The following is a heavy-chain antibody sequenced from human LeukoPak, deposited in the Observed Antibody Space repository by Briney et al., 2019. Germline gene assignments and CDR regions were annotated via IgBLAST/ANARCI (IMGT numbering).Heavy chain of an antibody. CDR1: GFTFSSYA. V-gene: IGHV3-23*01. J-gene: IGHJ4*02. CDR3: AKAVGSISWSFDY. Sequence: GGSLRLSCAASGFTFSSYAMTWVRQAPGKGLEWVSAISYSGGSTFYADSVKGRFTISRDNSKSTLYLQMDSLRGDDAAVYYCAKAVGSISWSFDYWGQGTLVTVSS. CDR2: ISYSGGST. D-gene: IGHD6-13*01.